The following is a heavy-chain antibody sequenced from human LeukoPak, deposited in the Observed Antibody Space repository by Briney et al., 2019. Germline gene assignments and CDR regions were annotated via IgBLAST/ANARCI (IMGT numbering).Heavy chain of an antibody. CDR3: TTKEYSEGFYFDY. CDR2: IISKTDDGTT. J-gene: IGHJ4*02. D-gene: IGHD5-18*01. CDR1: GFTFSNAW. Sequence: GVSDRLSCAASGFTFSNAWMSWVRQAPGKGLEWVGRIISKTDDGTTDYAAPVKGRFTISRDDSKNTLSLQMNSLKTEDTAVYYCTTKEYSEGFYFDYWGQGTLVTVPS. V-gene: IGHV3-15*01.